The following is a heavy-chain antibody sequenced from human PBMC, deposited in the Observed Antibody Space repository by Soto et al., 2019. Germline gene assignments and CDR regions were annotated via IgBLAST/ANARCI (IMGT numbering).Heavy chain of an antibody. V-gene: IGHV1-69*06. CDR3: ARDSVRRNKNVIACADYHYGVAV. CDR2: IIPIFGTS. D-gene: IGHD2-21*01. Sequence: QVQLVQSGAEVKKPGSSVKVSCTAAGGTLINYAISWVRQAPGQGLEWMGGIIPIFGTSNYAQKFQGRVTITADKSTSTAYMELSSLRSEATAIYYCARDSVRRNKNVIACADYHYGVAVWGQGTTVAVSS. CDR1: GGTLINYA. J-gene: IGHJ6*02.